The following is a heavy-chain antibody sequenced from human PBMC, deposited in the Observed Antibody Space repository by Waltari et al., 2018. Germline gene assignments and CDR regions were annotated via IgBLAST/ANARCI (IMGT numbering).Heavy chain of an antibody. CDR2: INPERVDT. Sequence: QIRLVQSGAEVKRPGASVKVSCKGIEYTFTAYYLHWVRRAHGQGLEWLGWINPERVDTSYAQNLQGRCTMTRDMSVSTAYMELTRLRSDDTAIYYCARGGRFREFNYLDYWGQGSPVTVSS. D-gene: IGHD3-10*01. CDR1: EYTFTAYY. V-gene: IGHV1-2*02. CDR3: ARGGRFREFNYLDY. J-gene: IGHJ4*02.